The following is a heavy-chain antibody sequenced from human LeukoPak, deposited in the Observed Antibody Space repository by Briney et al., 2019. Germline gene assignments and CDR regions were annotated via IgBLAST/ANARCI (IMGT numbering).Heavy chain of an antibody. V-gene: IGHV4-39*01. D-gene: IGHD5-12*01. J-gene: IGHJ4*02. CDR1: GGSISSSSYY. CDR2: IYYSGST. CDR3: ARRGYDWTNYFDY. Sequence: KASETLSLTCTVSGGSISSSSYYWGWIRQPPGKGLEWIGSIYYSGSTYYNPSLKSRVTISVDTSKNQFSLKLSSVTAADTAVYYRARRGYDWTNYFDYWGQGTLVTVSS.